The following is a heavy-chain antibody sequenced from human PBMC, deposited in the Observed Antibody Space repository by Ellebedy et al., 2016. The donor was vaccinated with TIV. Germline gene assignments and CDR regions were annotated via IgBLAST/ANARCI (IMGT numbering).Heavy chain of an antibody. CDR3: ARRLSGLTPPFGL. CDR2: INHSGST. CDR1: GESFSGYY. J-gene: IGHJ4*02. D-gene: IGHD3-10*01. Sequence: GSLRLSCAVYGESFSGYYWSWIRQPPGKGLEWIGEINHSGSTNYNPSLKSRVTISVDTSKNQFSLKLSSVTAADTAVYYCARRLSGLTPPFGLWGQGTLVTVSS. V-gene: IGHV4-34*01.